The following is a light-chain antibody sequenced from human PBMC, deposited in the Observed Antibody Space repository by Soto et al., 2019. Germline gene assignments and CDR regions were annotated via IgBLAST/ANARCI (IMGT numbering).Light chain of an antibody. CDR2: SAS. CDR1: QSPGYN. CDR3: QQYNIWPLWT. V-gene: IGKV3D-15*01. Sequence: IVLTLSPGIVSLSPGERATRSCRAGQSPGYNLAWYQHKPGQTPRLRIYSASNRATGIPGRFSGGGSETESTLTISSLQSEDFAVYFCQQYNIWPLWTFGQGTKVDIK. J-gene: IGKJ1*01.